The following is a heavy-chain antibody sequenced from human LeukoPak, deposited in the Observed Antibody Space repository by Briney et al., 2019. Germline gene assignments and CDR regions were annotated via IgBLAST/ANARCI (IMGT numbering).Heavy chain of an antibody. CDR2: ISSSSSYI. CDR1: GFTFSSYS. CDR3: AREVVAARRGYYYGMDV. Sequence: GGSLRLSCAASGFTFSSYSMNWVRQAPGKGLGWVSSISSSSSYIYYADSVKGRFTISRDNAKNSLYLQMNSLRAEDTAVYYCAREVVAARRGYYYGMDVWGQGTTVTVSS. D-gene: IGHD6-6*01. J-gene: IGHJ6*02. V-gene: IGHV3-21*01.